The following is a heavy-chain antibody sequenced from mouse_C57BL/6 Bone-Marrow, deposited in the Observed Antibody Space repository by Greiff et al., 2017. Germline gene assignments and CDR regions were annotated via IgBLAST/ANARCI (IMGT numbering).Heavy chain of an antibody. CDR3: ARRWLRCDY. D-gene: IGHD2-3*01. CDR2: IPTNSGST. Sequence: QVQLQQPGAELVKPGASVKLSCKASGYTFTSYWMHWVKQRPGQGLEWIGMIPTNSGSTNYNEKFKRQATLTVAKSSSTVSMQLSILTSEDSAVYYCARRWLRCDYWGQGTTLTVAS. V-gene: IGHV1-64*01. J-gene: IGHJ2*01. CDR1: GYTFTSYW.